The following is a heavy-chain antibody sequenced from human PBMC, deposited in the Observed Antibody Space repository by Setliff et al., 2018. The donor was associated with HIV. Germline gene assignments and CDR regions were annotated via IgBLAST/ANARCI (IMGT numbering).Heavy chain of an antibody. CDR3: ARHGYSSDLRISYCDS. J-gene: IGHJ4*02. CDR2: IYYSGST. Sequence: SETLSLTCTVSGGSISSYYWSWIRQPPGKGLEWIGYIYYSGSTNYNPSLKSRVTISIDTSKKQFSLRLTSVTAADSAVYYCARHGYSSDLRISYCDSWGQGSLVTVSS. V-gene: IGHV4-59*08. D-gene: IGHD5-18*01. CDR1: GGSISSYY.